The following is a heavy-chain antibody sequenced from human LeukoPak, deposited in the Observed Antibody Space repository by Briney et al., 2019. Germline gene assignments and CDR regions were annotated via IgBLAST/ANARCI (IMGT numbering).Heavy chain of an antibody. CDR2: IKQDGSEK. CDR3: VGLGENY. V-gene: IGHV3-7*02. D-gene: IGHD3-10*01. J-gene: IGHJ4*02. Sequence: GGSLRLSCAASGFTFRSYWMSWARKASGKGLEWVANIKQDGSEKYYVDSVKGRFTISRDNAKNSLYLQMNSLRAEDTAVYYCVGLGENYWGQGTLVTVSS. CDR1: GFTFRSYW.